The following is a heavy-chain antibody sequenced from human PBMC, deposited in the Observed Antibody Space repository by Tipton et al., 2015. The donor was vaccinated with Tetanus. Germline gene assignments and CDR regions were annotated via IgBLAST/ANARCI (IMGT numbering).Heavy chain of an antibody. CDR3: AKDCITGICYPEH. CDR1: GFPFSSSA. D-gene: IGHD2-8*01. J-gene: IGHJ4*02. Sequence: SLRLSCAASGFPFSSSAMSWVRQTPGRGLEWVSTISSTGGKTYYADSVKGRFTISRDNSKNTQFLQLDSLRVEDTAIYSCAKDCITGICYPEHWGQGTLVTVSS. V-gene: IGHV3-23*01. CDR2: ISSTGGKT.